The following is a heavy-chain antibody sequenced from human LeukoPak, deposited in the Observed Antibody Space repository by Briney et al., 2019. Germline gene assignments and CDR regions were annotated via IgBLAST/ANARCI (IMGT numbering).Heavy chain of an antibody. D-gene: IGHD3-3*01. J-gene: IGHJ5*02. CDR1: GFTFSTSV. V-gene: IGHV1-58*02. CDR2: MVVGSGST. Sequence: SVKVSCKASGFTFSTSVMHWVRLTRGQRREWIGWMVVGSGSTKYAQDFQGRVTLTSDMSTNSAHMEVSSLTSEDTATYYCAAELKVGDIYFDPWGQGTLVTVSS. CDR3: AAELKVGDIYFDP.